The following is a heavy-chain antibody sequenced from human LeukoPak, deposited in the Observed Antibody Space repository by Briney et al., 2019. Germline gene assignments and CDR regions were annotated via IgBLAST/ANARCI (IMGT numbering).Heavy chain of an antibody. D-gene: IGHD7-27*01. J-gene: IGHJ4*02. Sequence: GGSLRLSCAASGFTFSSYWMNWARQAPGKGLEWVASINHNGNVNYYVDSVKGRFTISRDNAKNSLYLQMNSLRAEDTAVYYCVRDKLTGASRLDYWGQGTLLTVSS. CDR2: INHNGNVN. CDR3: VRDKLTGASRLDY. CDR1: GFTFSSYW. V-gene: IGHV3-7*03.